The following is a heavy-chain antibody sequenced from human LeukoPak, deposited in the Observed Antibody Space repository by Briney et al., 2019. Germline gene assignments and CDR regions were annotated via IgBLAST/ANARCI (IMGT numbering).Heavy chain of an antibody. Sequence: PSETLSLTCAVYGGSFSGYYWSWIRQPPGKGLEWIGYIYYSGSTNYNPSLKSRVTISVDTSKNHFSLKLSSVTAADTAVYYCARGYCSGGSCYSPSGVFDYWGQGTLVTVSS. CDR3: ARGYCSGGSCYSPSGVFDY. CDR2: IYYSGST. CDR1: GGSFSGYY. V-gene: IGHV4-59*01. D-gene: IGHD2-15*01. J-gene: IGHJ4*02.